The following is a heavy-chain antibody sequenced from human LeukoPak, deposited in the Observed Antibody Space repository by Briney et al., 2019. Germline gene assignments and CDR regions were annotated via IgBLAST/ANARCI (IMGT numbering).Heavy chain of an antibody. V-gene: IGHV3-33*01. J-gene: IGHJ6*02. Sequence: GGSLRLSCAASGFTFSSYGMHWVRQAPGKGLEWVAVIWYDGGNKYYADSVKGRFTISRDNSKNTLYLQTNSLRAEDTAVYYCARGWELLYWYGMDVWGQGTTVTVSS. CDR3: ARGWELLYWYGMDV. CDR1: GFTFSSYG. D-gene: IGHD1-26*01. CDR2: IWYDGGNK.